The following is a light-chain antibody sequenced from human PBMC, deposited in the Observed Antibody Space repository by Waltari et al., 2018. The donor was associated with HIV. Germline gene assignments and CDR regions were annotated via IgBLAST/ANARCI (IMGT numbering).Light chain of an antibody. Sequence: QSALTQPASVSGSTGQSITISCTGTSRAIGAYNYVSWYQQHPGKTPKLIIYDVGTRPSGVSDRFSGSKSGNTASLTISGLQSEDEADYHCCAYAGPTGLSEVFGGGTKLTVL. J-gene: IGLJ2*01. CDR3: CAYAGPTGLSEV. V-gene: IGLV2-23*02. CDR1: SRAIGAYNY. CDR2: DVG.